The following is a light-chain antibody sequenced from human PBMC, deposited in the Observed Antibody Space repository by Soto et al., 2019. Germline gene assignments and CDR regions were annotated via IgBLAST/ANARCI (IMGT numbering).Light chain of an antibody. V-gene: IGLV2-8*01. CDR2: EVS. CDR3: SSYGGSNNLV. J-gene: IGLJ2*01. CDR1: SSDVGGYSY. Sequence: QSVLTQPPSASGSPGQSVTISCTGASSDVGGYSYVSWYQQHPGKAPKLMIYEVSKRPSGVPDRFSGSKSGNTASLTVSGLQAEDEADYYCSSYGGSNNLVFGGGT.